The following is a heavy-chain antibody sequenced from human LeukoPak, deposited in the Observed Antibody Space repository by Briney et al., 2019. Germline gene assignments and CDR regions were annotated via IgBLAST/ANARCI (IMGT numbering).Heavy chain of an antibody. V-gene: IGHV1-69*13. Sequence: ASVKVSCKASGYTFTSYGISWVRQAPGQGLEWMGGIIPIFGTANYAQKFQGRVTITADESTSTAYMELSSLRSEDTAVYYCARTTMVRGVPYFDYWGQGTLVTVSS. J-gene: IGHJ4*02. D-gene: IGHD3-10*01. CDR3: ARTTMVRGVPYFDY. CDR1: GYTFTSYG. CDR2: IIPIFGTA.